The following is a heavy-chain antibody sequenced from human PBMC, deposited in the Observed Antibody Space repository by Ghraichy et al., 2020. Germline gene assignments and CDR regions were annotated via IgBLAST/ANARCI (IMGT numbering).Heavy chain of an antibody. Sequence: GGSLRLSCAASGFTFSTYAMSWVRQAPGKGLEWVSALRGSGDSTYYADSVKGRFTISRDNSKNTLYLQMNSLSVEDTAVYFCAKGRSTTNHYDYWGQGTLVTV. CDR1: GFTFSTYA. V-gene: IGHV3-23*01. CDR2: LRGSGDST. D-gene: IGHD2/OR15-2a*01. J-gene: IGHJ4*02. CDR3: AKGRSTTNHYDY.